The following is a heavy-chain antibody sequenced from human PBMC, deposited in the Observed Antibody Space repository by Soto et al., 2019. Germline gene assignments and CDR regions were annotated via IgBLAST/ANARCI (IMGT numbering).Heavy chain of an antibody. CDR2: MYFGGSF. J-gene: IGHJ5*02. CDR3: ARSYXDSTGFAVDP. Sequence: SETLSLTCTVSGGSMNSYYWSWIRQPPGKGLEWIGFMYFGGSFNYNPSLTSRATISVETSKNQFSMKLTSVTASDTAVYYCARSYXDSTGFAVDPWGQGTLVTVSS. D-gene: IGHD3-22*01. CDR1: GGSMNSYY. V-gene: IGHV4-59*08.